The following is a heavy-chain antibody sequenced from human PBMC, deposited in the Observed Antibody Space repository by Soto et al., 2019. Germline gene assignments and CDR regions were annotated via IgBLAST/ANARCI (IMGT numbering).Heavy chain of an antibody. Sequence: PSETLSLTCTVAGGSISSCCWSWIRKPPGKGLEWIGYIYYSGSTNYNPSLKSRVTISVDTSKNQFSLKLSSVTAADTAVYYCARDLGYSSGLTDWGQGTLVTVSS. V-gene: IGHV4-59*01. CDR2: IYYSGST. CDR3: ARDLGYSSGLTD. J-gene: IGHJ4*02. CDR1: GGSISSCC. D-gene: IGHD6-19*01.